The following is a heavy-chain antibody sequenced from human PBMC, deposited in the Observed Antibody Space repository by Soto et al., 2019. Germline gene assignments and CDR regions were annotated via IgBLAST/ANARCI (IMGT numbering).Heavy chain of an antibody. CDR2: ISGSGGST. CDR3: ATGLRGGYYY. J-gene: IGHJ4*02. D-gene: IGHD1-26*01. CDR1: GFTFSSYA. V-gene: IGHV3-23*01. Sequence: GGSLRLSCAASGFTFSSYAMSWVRQAPGKGLEWVSAISGSGGSTYYADSVKGRFTISRDNSKNTLYLQMNSLRAEDTAVYFWATGLRGGYYYWGQGTLVTVSS.